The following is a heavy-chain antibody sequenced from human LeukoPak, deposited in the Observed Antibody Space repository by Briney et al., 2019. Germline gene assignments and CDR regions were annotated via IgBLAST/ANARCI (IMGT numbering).Heavy chain of an antibody. J-gene: IGHJ4*02. D-gene: IGHD2-2*02. CDR2: ISWSSDGT. V-gene: IGHV3-9*01. CDR1: GFSLDDYA. CDR3: AKDRAAMVPTAAILDS. Sequence: GRSLRLSCAASGFSLDDYAMHWVRQAPGKGLEWVSGISWSSDGTGYADSVKGRFTISRDNAKDSLYLQMSSLRTEDTALYYCAKDRAAMVPTAAILDSWGQGTQVIVSS.